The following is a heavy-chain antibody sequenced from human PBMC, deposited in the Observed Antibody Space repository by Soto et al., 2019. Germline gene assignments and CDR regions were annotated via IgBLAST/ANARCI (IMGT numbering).Heavy chain of an antibody. CDR1: GYTFTSYA. CDR3: ARAQIEYSSSSYYYYGMDV. CDR2: INAGNGNT. V-gene: IGHV1-3*01. D-gene: IGHD6-6*01. Sequence: ASVKVSCKASGYTFTSYAMHWVRQAPGQRLEWMGWINAGNGNTKYSQKFQGRVTITRDTSASTAYMELSSLGSEDTAVYYCARAQIEYSSSSYYYYGMDVWGQGTTVTVSS. J-gene: IGHJ6*02.